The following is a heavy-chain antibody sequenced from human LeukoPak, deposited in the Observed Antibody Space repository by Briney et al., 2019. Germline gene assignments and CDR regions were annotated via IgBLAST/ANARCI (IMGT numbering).Heavy chain of an antibody. D-gene: IGHD3-22*01. J-gene: IGHJ4*02. V-gene: IGHV3-66*02. CDR1: GFTVSSNY. CDR3: AREHQGYDSSGYPDY. CDR2: IYSGGST. Sequence: PGGSLRLSCAASGFTVSSNYMSWVRQAPGKGLEWVSVIYSGGSTYYADSVKGRFTISRDNSKNTLYLQMNSLRAEDTAVYYCAREHQGYDSSGYPDYWGQGTLVTVSS.